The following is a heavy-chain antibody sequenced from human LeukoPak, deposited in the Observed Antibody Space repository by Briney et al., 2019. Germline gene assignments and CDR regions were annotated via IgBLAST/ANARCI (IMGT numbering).Heavy chain of an antibody. CDR2: IIPMLGTG. J-gene: IGHJ3*02. V-gene: IGHV1-69*01. CDR1: GGTFSGYA. CDR3: ARDRAIPKVDVFEI. Sequence: SVKVSCKASGGTFSGYAVSWVRQVPGQGLEWMGGIIPMLGTGNYAPKFQGRVTITADEFRSTVYMEMNSLKSEDTAAYYCARDRAIPKVDVFEIWGQGTMVTVTS.